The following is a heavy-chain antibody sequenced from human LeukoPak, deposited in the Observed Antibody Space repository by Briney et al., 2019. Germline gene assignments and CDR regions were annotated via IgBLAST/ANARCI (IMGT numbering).Heavy chain of an antibody. CDR1: GYTFTSYY. CDR2: INPNSGGT. V-gene: IGHV1-2*06. Sequence: ASVKVSCKASGYTFTSYYMHWVRQAPGQGLEWMGRINPNSGGTNYAQKFQGRVTMTRDTSISTAYMELSRLRSDDTAVYYCAREVAYYYDSSGYPYYFDYWGQGTLVTVSS. D-gene: IGHD3-22*01. J-gene: IGHJ4*02. CDR3: AREVAYYYDSSGYPYYFDY.